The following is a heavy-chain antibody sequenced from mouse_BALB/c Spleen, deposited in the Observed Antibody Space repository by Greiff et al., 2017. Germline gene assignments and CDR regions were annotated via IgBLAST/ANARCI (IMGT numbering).Heavy chain of an antibody. J-gene: IGHJ2*01. D-gene: IGHD1-1*01. CDR1: GFAFSSYD. Sequence: VQMVESGGGLVKPGGSLKLSCAASGFAFSSYDMSWVRQTPEKRLEWVAYISSGGGSTYYPDTVKGRFTISRDNAMNTLYLQMSSLKSDDTAMYYCARRGYYYGSRGNFDYWGQGTTLTVSS. CDR2: ISSGGGST. V-gene: IGHV5-12-1*01. CDR3: ARRGYYYGSRGNFDY.